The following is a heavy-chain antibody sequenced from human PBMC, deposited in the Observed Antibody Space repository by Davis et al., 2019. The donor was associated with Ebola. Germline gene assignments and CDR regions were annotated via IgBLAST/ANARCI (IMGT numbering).Heavy chain of an antibody. D-gene: IGHD3-10*01. Sequence: ASVTVSCQASGYTFTSYYMHWVRQAPGQGLEWMGIINPSGGNTSYAQKFQGRVTMTSDTSTSTVYMELSSLRSEDTAVYYCARGDRWFGESMYYFDNWGQGTLVTVSS. CDR2: INPSGGNT. V-gene: IGHV1-46*01. CDR3: ARGDRWFGESMYYFDN. J-gene: IGHJ4*02. CDR1: GYTFTSYY.